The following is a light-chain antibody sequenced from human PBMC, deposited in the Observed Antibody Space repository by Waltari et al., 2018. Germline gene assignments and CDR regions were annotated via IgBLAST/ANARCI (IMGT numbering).Light chain of an antibody. Sequence: IMLTQSPGTLSLSPGERATHSCRASQSISSYLSWYQQKPGQAPRLLIYGASTRATGIPDRFSGSGSGTDFSLTISGLEPEDSAVYYCQHHFRLPATFGQGTKVEIK. V-gene: IGKV3-20*01. CDR3: QHHFRLPAT. CDR1: QSISSY. J-gene: IGKJ1*01. CDR2: GAS.